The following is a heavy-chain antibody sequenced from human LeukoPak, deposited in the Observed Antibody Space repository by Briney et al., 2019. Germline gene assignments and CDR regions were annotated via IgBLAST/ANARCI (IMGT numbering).Heavy chain of an antibody. CDR3: ARRISDAFDI. D-gene: IGHD3-10*01. V-gene: IGHV5-51*01. Sequence: GESLKISCEASGYSFTSYWIGRVRQMPGKGLEWMGIIFPSDSDSTYSPSFQGQVTISVHKSISTAYLQWNILKASDTAMYYCARRISDAFDIWGQGTMVTVSS. CDR2: IFPSDSDS. J-gene: IGHJ3*02. CDR1: GYSFTSYW.